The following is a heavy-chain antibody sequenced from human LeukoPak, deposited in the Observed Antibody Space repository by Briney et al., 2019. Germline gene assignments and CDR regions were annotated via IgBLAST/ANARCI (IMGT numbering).Heavy chain of an antibody. CDR1: GYTFTGYF. D-gene: IGHD6-13*01. J-gene: IGHJ5*02. Sequence: ASVKVSCKASGYTFTGYFMHWVRQAPGQGLEWMGWINPNSSGTDYAQKFQGRVTMTRDTSISTAYMELSRLRSDDTAVYYCAREIAAAGTAWFDPWGQGTLVTVSS. CDR3: AREIAAAGTAWFDP. CDR2: INPNSSGT. V-gene: IGHV1-2*02.